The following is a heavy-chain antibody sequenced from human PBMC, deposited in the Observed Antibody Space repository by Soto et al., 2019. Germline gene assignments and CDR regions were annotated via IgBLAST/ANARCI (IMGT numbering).Heavy chain of an antibody. CDR1: GGYISSSSDY. CDR2: IYYSGST. V-gene: IGHV4-39*01. CDR3: ARHPIVGTTLYFDY. Sequence: ETLPLTCTVSGGYISSSSDYWGWICQPPGKGLEWLAHIYYSGSTYYNPSLKSRITISMDTSKNQVSLKLTSVTAADTAVYYCARHPIVGTTLYFDYWGRGTLVTVSS. D-gene: IGHD1-26*01. J-gene: IGHJ4*02.